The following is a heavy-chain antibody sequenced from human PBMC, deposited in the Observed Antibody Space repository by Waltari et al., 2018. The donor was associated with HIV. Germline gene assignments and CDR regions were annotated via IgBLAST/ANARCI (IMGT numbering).Heavy chain of an antibody. CDR3: ARARRYYYDSSGYFLFDY. J-gene: IGHJ4*02. CDR2: ITHSGST. CDR1: GGSFSGYY. D-gene: IGHD3-22*01. V-gene: IGHV4-34*01. Sequence: QVQLQQWGAGLLKPSETLSLTCAVYGGSFSGYYWSWIRQPPGKGLEWIGEITHSGSTNYNPSRKSRVTISVATSKNQFSLKLSSVTAAATAVYYCARARRYYYDSSGYFLFDYWGQGTLVTVSS.